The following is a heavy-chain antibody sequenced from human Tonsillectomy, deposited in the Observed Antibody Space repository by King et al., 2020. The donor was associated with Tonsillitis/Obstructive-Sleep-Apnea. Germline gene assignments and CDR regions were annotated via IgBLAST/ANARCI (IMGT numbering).Heavy chain of an antibody. Sequence: IQLVQSGPEVKKPGTSVKVSCKASGFTFTSSAVQWVRQARGQRLEWIGWIVVGSGNTIYAQKFHERVTFTRGMSTSTAYMEVTSLRSEDTAVYYCAADGNYDSGGFAPYYMDVWGKGTTVTVSS. D-gene: IGHD3-22*01. CDR2: IVVGSGNT. J-gene: IGHJ6*03. V-gene: IGHV1-58*01. CDR1: GFTFTSSA. CDR3: AADGNYDSGGFAPYYMDV.